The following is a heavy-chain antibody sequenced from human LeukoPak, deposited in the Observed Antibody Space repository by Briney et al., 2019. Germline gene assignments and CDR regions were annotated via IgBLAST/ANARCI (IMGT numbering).Heavy chain of an antibody. J-gene: IGHJ4*02. CDR2: IKDDGTEK. Sequence: GGSLRLSCAASGFTFSSYWMTWVRQAPGKGLERVAQIKDDGTEKFYLDSLRGRFTISRDNSKDSLYLHINSLRAEDTAVYYCTRERLYGASALDYWGQGIVVTVPS. CDR1: GFTFSSYW. D-gene: IGHD4-17*01. CDR3: TRERLYGASALDY. V-gene: IGHV3-7*01.